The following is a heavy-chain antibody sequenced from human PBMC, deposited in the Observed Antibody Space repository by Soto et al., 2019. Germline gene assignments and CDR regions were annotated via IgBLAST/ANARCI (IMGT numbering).Heavy chain of an antibody. CDR1: GYTLTELS. J-gene: IGHJ4*02. V-gene: IGHV1-24*01. CDR3: ATGHRYSSSPFDY. D-gene: IGHD6-13*01. Sequence: ASVTVSCKVSGYTLTELSMHWVRQAPGKGLEWMGGFDPEDGETIYAQKFQGRVTMTEDTSTDTAYMELSSLRSEDTAVYYCATGHRYSSSPFDYWGQGTLVTVSS. CDR2: FDPEDGET.